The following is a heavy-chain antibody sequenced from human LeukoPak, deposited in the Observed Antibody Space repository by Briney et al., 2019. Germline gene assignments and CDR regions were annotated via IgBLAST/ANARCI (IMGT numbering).Heavy chain of an antibody. Sequence: GASVKVSCKASGGTFSSYAISWVRQAPGQGLEWMGWMNPNSGNTGYAQKFQGRVTMTRNTSISTAYMELSSLRSEDTAVYYCARRRSGRPGRYSSPRQVYAFDIWGQGTMVTVSS. CDR1: GGTFSSYA. D-gene: IGHD6-13*01. V-gene: IGHV1-8*02. CDR3: ARRRSGRPGRYSSPRQVYAFDI. J-gene: IGHJ3*02. CDR2: MNPNSGNT.